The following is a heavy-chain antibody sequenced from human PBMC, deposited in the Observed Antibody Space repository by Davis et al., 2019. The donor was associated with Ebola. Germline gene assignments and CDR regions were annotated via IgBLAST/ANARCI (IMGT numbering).Heavy chain of an antibody. CDR3: ARQSAQEYGMDV. V-gene: IGHV4-39*01. CDR2: AYYSGSSGST. Sequence: MPGGSLRLSCTVSGGSISSSGYYWAWLRRPPGKGLEWIGSAYYSGSSGSTHYNPSLKSRVTISADTSKNQLSLRMSSVTAADTAVYYCARQSAQEYGMDVWGQGTTVAVSS. J-gene: IGHJ6*02. CDR1: GGSISSSGYY.